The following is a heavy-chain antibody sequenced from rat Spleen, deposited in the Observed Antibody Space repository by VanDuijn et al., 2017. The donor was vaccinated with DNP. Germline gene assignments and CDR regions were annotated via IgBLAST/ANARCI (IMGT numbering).Heavy chain of an antibody. J-gene: IGHJ2*01. D-gene: IGHD4-3*01. V-gene: IGHV5-22*01. CDR3: ARWNSGHFDY. CDR1: GFTFSNYY. CDR2: IRYDGGST. Sequence: EVQLVESGGGLVQPGRSLTLSCVVSGFTFSNYYMAWIRQAPTKGLERVAYIRYDGGSTKYGDSVKGRFTISSNNAKNTLYLQMNSLRSEDMATYYCARWNSGHFDYWGQGVMVPVSS.